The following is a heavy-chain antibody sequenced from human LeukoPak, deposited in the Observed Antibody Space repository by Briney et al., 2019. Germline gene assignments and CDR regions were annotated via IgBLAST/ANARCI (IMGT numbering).Heavy chain of an antibody. V-gene: IGHV3-15*01. J-gene: IGHJ4*02. CDR3: TTGGTVTFDY. CDR2: IKSKTDGGTT. D-gene: IGHD4-17*01. CDR1: RFTFSNAW. Sequence: RSGGPVRLSCAASRFTFSNAWMSWARQAPGKGLEWVGRIKSKTDGGTTDYAAPAKGRFTISRDDSKNTLYLQMNSLKTEDTAVYYCTTGGTVTFDYWGEGTLVTVSS.